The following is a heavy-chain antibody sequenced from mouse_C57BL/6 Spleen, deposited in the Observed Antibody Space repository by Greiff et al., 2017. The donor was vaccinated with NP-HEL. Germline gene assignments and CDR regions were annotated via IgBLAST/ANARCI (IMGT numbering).Heavy chain of an antibody. Sequence: EVKLQESGPGLVKPSQSLSLTCSVTGYSITSGYYWNWIRQFPGNKLEWMGYISYDGSNNYNPSLKNRISITRDTSKNQFFLKLNSVTTEDTATYYCERGSLYFYGSSMADWYFDVWGTGTTVTVSS. CDR3: ERGSLYFYGSSMADWYFDV. J-gene: IGHJ1*03. D-gene: IGHD1-1*01. CDR2: ISYDGSN. CDR1: GYSITSGYY. V-gene: IGHV3-6*01.